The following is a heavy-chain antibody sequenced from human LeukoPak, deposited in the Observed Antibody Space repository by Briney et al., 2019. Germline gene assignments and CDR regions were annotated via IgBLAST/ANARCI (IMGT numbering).Heavy chain of an antibody. CDR1: GFTFSSYA. V-gene: IGHV3-23*01. Sequence: GGSLRLSCAASGFTFSSYAMSWVRQTPGKGLEWVSAISGSGGSTYYADSVKGRFTISRDKSKNTLYLQMNSLRAEDTAVYYCAKSGLGDYAFDYWGQGTLVTVSS. D-gene: IGHD4-17*01. CDR2: ISGSGGST. CDR3: AKSGLGDYAFDY. J-gene: IGHJ4*02.